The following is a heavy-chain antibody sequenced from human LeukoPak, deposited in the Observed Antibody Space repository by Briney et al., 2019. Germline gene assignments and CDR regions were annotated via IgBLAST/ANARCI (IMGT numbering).Heavy chain of an antibody. Sequence: SETLSLTRAVYGGSFSGYYWSWIRQPPGKGLEWIGEINHSGSTNYNPSLKSRVTISVDTSKNQLSLKLSSVTAADTAVYYCARAPPRYSSGWYVPGYYYYGMDVWGQGTTVTVSS. J-gene: IGHJ6*02. CDR2: INHSGST. D-gene: IGHD6-19*01. CDR3: ARAPPRYSSGWYVPGYYYYGMDV. CDR1: GGSFSGYY. V-gene: IGHV4-34*01.